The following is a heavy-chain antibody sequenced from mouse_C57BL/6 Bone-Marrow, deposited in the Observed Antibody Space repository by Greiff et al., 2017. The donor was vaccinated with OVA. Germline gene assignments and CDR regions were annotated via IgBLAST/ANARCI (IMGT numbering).Heavy chain of an antibody. CDR3: ARLGTTVDYFDY. V-gene: IGHV1-55*01. CDR1: GYTFTSYW. Sequence: QVQLQQPGAELVKLGASVKMSCKASGYTFTSYWITWVKQRPGQGLEWIGDIYPGSGSTNYNEKFKSKATLTVDTSSSTAYMQLSSLTSEDSAVYYCARLGTTVDYFDYWGQGTTLTVSS. D-gene: IGHD1-1*01. J-gene: IGHJ2*01. CDR2: IYPGSGST.